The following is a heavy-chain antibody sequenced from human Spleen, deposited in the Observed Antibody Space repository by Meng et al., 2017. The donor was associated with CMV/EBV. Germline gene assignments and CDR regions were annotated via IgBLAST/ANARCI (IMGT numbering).Heavy chain of an antibody. D-gene: IGHD6-13*01. V-gene: IGHV1-2*02. CDR2: INPNSGGT. J-gene: IGHJ4*02. CDR1: GYTFTGYY. CDR3: ARGGAYIAAADVDY. Sequence: ASVKVSCKASGYTFTGYYMHWVRQAPGQGLEWMGWINPNSGGTNYAQKFQGRVTMTRDTSISTAYMELRSLRSDDTAVYYCARGGAYIAAADVDYWGQGTLVTVSS.